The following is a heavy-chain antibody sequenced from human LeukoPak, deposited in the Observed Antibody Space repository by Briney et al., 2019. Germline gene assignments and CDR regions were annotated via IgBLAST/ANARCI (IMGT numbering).Heavy chain of an antibody. D-gene: IGHD3-22*01. CDR3: AIMHPYYDGNGYWVQ. CDR1: GFTLSSYW. V-gene: IGHV3-74*01. J-gene: IGHJ4*02. CDR2: ISTDGSST. Sequence: PGGSLRLSCAASGFTLSSYWMHWVRQAPGKGLVWVSRISTDGSSTNYADSVKGRFTISRDNPRNTLYMQMNRLRAEDTALYYCAIMHPYYDGNGYWVQWGQGTLVTVSS.